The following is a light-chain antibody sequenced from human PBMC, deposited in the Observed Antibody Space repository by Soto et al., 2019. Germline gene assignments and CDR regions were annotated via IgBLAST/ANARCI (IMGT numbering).Light chain of an antibody. V-gene: IGLV1-40*01. Sequence: QSVLTQPPSVSGAPGQRVTISCTGSSSNIGAGYDVHWYQQLPGTAPKLLIYGNSNRPSGVPDRFSGSKSGTSASLAITGFQAEDEADYYWQSYDSSLSGHNYVFGTGTKVTVL. CDR2: GNS. CDR3: QSYDSSLSGHNYV. J-gene: IGLJ1*01. CDR1: SSNIGAGYD.